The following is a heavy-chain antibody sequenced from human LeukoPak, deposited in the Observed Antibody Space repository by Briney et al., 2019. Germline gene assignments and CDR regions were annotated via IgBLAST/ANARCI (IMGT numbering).Heavy chain of an antibody. D-gene: IGHD1-26*01. CDR3: ARDLGALTYNWFDP. CDR1: GFTFSSYS. J-gene: IGHJ5*02. V-gene: IGHV3-48*02. Sequence: GGSLRLSCAASGFTFSSYSMNWVRQAPGKGLEWVSYISSSGSTIYYADSVKGRFTISRDNAKNSLYLQMNSLRDEDTAVYYCARDLGALTYNWFDPWGQGTLVTVSS. CDR2: ISSSGSTI.